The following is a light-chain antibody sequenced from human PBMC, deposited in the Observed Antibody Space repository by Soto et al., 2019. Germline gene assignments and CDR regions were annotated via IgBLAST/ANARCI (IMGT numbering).Light chain of an antibody. J-gene: IGKJ4*01. CDR1: QGIGNY. CDR2: AAS. Sequence: DIQMTQSPSSLSASVGDRVTITCRASQGIGNYLAWYQQKPGIAPKLLIYAASTLQSGVPSRFSGSGSGTDFTLTISSLQPEDVATYYCQRYNSALLTFGGGTKVEIK. CDR3: QRYNSALLT. V-gene: IGKV1-27*01.